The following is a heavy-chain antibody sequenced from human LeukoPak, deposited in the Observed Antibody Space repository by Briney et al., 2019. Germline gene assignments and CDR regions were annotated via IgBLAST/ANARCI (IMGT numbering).Heavy chain of an antibody. Sequence: GGSLRLSCAASGFTFSSSSMNWVRQAPGKGLEWVSSISSSSSYIYYADSVKGRFTISRDNAKNSLYLQMNSLRAEDTAVYYCAREHVAARRSHYYYYMDVWGKGTTVTVSS. J-gene: IGHJ6*03. D-gene: IGHD6-6*01. V-gene: IGHV3-21*01. CDR3: AREHVAARRSHYYYYMDV. CDR1: GFTFSSSS. CDR2: ISSSSSYI.